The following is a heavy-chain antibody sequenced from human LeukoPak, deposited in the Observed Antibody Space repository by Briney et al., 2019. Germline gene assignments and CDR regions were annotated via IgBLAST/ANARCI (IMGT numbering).Heavy chain of an antibody. Sequence: PGRSLRLSCAASGFNFSSYGMHWVRQAPGKGLEWVSVISSGGNTYYTDSVKGRFTISRDNSKNTLYLQMSSLRVEDTAVYYCARNDRGAFDIWGQGTMVTVSS. D-gene: IGHD3-22*01. J-gene: IGHJ3*02. CDR1: GFNFSSYG. V-gene: IGHV3-NL1*01. CDR3: ARNDRGAFDI. CDR2: ISSGGNT.